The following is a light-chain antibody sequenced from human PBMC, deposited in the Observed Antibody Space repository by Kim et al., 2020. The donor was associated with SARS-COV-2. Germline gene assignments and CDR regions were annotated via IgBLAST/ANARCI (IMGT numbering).Light chain of an antibody. CDR2: DAS. CDR1: QSVDRY. CDR3: QHRRSWPLT. Sequence: LSPGERATLSCKASQSVDRYLAWYQQKPGQAPRRLIYDASNRATGIPGRFSGSGFGTDFTLTISSLEPEDFAVYYCQHRRSWPLTFGGGTKVEIK. V-gene: IGKV3-11*01. J-gene: IGKJ4*01.